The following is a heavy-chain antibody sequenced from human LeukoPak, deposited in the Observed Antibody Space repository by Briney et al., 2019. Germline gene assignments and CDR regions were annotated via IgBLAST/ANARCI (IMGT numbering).Heavy chain of an antibody. CDR2: SGSSSSYT. CDR1: GFTFSDYY. Sequence: PEGSLRLSCAASGFTFSDYYMSWIRQAPGKGLEWVSYSGSSSSYTKYADSVKGRFTISRDNAKNSLYLQMNSLRAEDTAVYYCARGGVITAFDIWGQGTMVTVSS. V-gene: IGHV3-11*06. J-gene: IGHJ3*02. CDR3: ARGGVITAFDI. D-gene: IGHD3-10*01.